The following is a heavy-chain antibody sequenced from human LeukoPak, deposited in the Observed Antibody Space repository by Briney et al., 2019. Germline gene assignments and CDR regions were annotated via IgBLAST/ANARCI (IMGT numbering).Heavy chain of an antibody. J-gene: IGHJ4*02. Sequence: PGRSLTLSCLASGFTFSNYGMHWVRQSPGKGLAWVAVIWYEGSNKDYADSVKGRFTISRENSKNTLYLDMNSQRAEDTAVFYCAKDRGGNGRDYFDYWGQGTLVTVSS. CDR1: GFTFSNYG. CDR2: IWYEGSNK. CDR3: AKDRGGNGRDYFDY. D-gene: IGHD2-8*01. V-gene: IGHV3-33*06.